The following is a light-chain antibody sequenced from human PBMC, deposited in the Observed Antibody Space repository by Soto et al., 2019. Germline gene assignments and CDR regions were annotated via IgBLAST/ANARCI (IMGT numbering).Light chain of an antibody. J-gene: IGKJ3*01. Sequence: EIVLTQSPGTLSLSPGERATLSCRASQSVSSSYLAWYQQKPGQAPRLLIYGASSRATDIPDRFSGSGSGTDFTLTISRLEPEDFAVYYCQQYGSLGTFGPGTKVDIK. CDR2: GAS. CDR1: QSVSSSY. V-gene: IGKV3-20*01. CDR3: QQYGSLGT.